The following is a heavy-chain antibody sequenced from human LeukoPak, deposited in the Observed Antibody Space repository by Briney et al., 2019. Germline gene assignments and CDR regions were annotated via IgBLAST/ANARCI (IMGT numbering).Heavy chain of an antibody. D-gene: IGHD3-10*01. CDR3: SRKVRSGSLAGDPDY. V-gene: IGHV3-21*01. Sequence: GGSLRLSCAASGFTFNTYTMNWVRQAPGKGLEWVSSINSDGKYVFNADSVKGRFIISRDNAKNSLFLQMNSLRVEDTAVYYCSRKVRSGSLAGDPDYWGQGTLVTVSS. CDR2: INSDGKYV. CDR1: GFTFNTYT. J-gene: IGHJ4*02.